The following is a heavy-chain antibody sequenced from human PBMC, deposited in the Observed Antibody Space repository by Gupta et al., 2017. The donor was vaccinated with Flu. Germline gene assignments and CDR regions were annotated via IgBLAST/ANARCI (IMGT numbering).Heavy chain of an antibody. CDR3: ARGIAAALEFDP. V-gene: IGHV4-59*01. D-gene: IGHD6-13*01. Sequence: QMHLQDSRPGLVKPSQTLPLPCSVSGGSISSYYWSWIRQPPGKGLEWIGHINYSGSTKYNPSLKSRVTIGVDRSKNQLSLKLNFVTTADTAVYFCARGIAAALEFDPWGQGTLVTVSS. CDR2: INYSGST. CDR1: GGSISSYY. J-gene: IGHJ5*02.